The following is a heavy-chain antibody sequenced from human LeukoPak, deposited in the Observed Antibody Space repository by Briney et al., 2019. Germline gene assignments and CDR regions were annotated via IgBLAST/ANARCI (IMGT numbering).Heavy chain of an antibody. V-gene: IGHV1-2*02. CDR2: INPNNGGT. CDR3: ARDEGIADAFDI. D-gene: IGHD6-13*01. Sequence: GASVKVSCKASGYTFTSYGISWVRQAPGQGLEWMGWINPNNGGTNYAQKFQGRVTMTRDTSISTAYMELSRLRSDDTAVYYCARDEGIADAFDIWGQGTMVTVSS. J-gene: IGHJ3*02. CDR1: GYTFTSYG.